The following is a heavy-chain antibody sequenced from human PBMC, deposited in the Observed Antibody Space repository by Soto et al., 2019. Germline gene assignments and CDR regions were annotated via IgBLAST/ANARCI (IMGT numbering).Heavy chain of an antibody. CDR1: GGSFSGYY. CDR2: INHSGST. CDR3: ARGGNYDFWSGYYRGYLDY. Sequence: PETLSLTCAVYGGSFSGYYWSWIRQPPGKGLEWIGEINHSGSTNCNPSLKSRVTISVDTSKNQFSLKLSSVTAADTAVYYCARGGNYDFWSGYYRGYLDYWGQGTLVTVSS. V-gene: IGHV4-34*01. J-gene: IGHJ4*02. D-gene: IGHD3-3*01.